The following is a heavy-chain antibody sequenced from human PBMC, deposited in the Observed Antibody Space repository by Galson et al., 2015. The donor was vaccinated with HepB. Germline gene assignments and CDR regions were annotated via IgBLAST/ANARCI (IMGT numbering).Heavy chain of an antibody. V-gene: IGHV4-39*01. CDR1: Y. CDR3: AKATPITANYGLDV. J-gene: IGHJ6*02. D-gene: IGHD5-24*01. Sequence: YWGWIRQPPGKGLEWIGTIYHSGSAFYNPSLKSRVTMSVDTPKNQFSLKMTSVTAADAAVYFCAKATPITANYGLDVWGQGTTVTVSS. CDR2: IYHSGSA.